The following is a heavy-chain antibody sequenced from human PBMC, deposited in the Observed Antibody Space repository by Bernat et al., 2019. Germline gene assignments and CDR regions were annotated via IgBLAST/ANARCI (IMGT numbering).Heavy chain of an antibody. Sequence: EVQLVESGGGLVKPGGSLRLSCAASGFTFSSYSMNWVRQAPGKGLEWVSSISSSSSYIYYADSVKGRFTISRDNAKNSLYLQMNSLRAEDTAVYYCARDPRVGMAGTLLGDAFDIWGQGTMVTVSS. CDR2: ISSSSSYI. J-gene: IGHJ3*02. CDR3: ARDPRVGMAGTLLGDAFDI. CDR1: GFTFSSYS. V-gene: IGHV3-21*01. D-gene: IGHD6-19*01.